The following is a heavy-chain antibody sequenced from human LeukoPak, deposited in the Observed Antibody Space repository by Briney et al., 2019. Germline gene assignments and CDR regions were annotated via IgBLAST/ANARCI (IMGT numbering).Heavy chain of an antibody. V-gene: IGHV4-34*01. J-gene: IGHJ3*02. CDR1: GGSFSGYY. D-gene: IGHD5-18*01. CDR2: INHSGST. Sequence: SETLSLTCAVYGGSFSGYYWSWIRQPPGKGLEWIGEINHSGSTNYDPSLKSRVTLSVDTSKNQFSLKLSSVTAADTAVYYCARGQSRGYSYGYRSGASDIWGQGTMVTVSS. CDR3: ARGQSRGYSYGYRSGASDI.